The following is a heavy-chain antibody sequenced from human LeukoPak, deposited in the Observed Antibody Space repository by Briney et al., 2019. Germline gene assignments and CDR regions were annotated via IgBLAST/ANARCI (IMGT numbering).Heavy chain of an antibody. CDR1: GGSISSSSYY. V-gene: IGHV4-39*07. D-gene: IGHD2-2*01. Sequence: SETLSLTCTVSGGSISSSSYYWGWIRQPPGKGLEWIGSIYYSGSTYYNPSLKSRVTISVDTSKNQFSLKLSSVTAADTAVYYCARDLVYCSSTSCYAGWFDPWGQGTLVTVSS. J-gene: IGHJ5*02. CDR3: ARDLVYCSSTSCYAGWFDP. CDR2: IYYSGST.